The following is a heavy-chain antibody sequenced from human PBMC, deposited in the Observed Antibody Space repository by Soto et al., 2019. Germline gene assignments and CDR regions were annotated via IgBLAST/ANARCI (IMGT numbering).Heavy chain of an antibody. Sequence: XETLSVPSTVSGASVCSRRHSWAWFRQPPGKGLEWIGNIDSNEITEFSPSLRSRLTMSVDASENQFSLNLNSVTAQDTAVYFCARVETDLALWRSYFEVWGRGVLVTVPS. J-gene: IGHJ4*02. D-gene: IGHD5-18*01. CDR3: ARVETDLALWRSYFEV. CDR1: GASVCSRRHS. V-gene: IGHV4-39*01. CDR2: IDSNEIT.